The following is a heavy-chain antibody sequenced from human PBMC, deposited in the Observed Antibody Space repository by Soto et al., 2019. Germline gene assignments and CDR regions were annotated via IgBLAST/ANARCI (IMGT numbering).Heavy chain of an antibody. CDR2: IKSNTDGGTT. Sequence: PGGSQRISGTPAGIILRNTSLTFVRQATGKGLEWVGRIKSNTDGGTTDYATPGKGRFALSRDDSHNTLYLQMTGLKAEDTAVYYCATNPPLYYYDSNRRNGNWGHGTLATV. J-gene: IGHJ4*01. CDR3: ATNPPLYYYDSNRRNGN. CDR1: GIILRNTS. D-gene: IGHD3-22*01. V-gene: IGHV3-15*01.